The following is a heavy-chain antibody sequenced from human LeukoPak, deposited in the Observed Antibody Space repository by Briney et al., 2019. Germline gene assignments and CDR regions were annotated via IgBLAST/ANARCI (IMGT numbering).Heavy chain of an antibody. V-gene: IGHV1-46*01. CDR1: GYTFTSYY. CDR2: INPSGGST. J-gene: IGHJ4*02. D-gene: IGHD3-10*01. CDR3: ARDLGYYGSGSSSSRDY. Sequence: EASVKVSCKASGYTFTSYYMHWVRQAPGQGLEWMGIINPSGGSTSYAQKFQGRVTMTRDTSTSTVYMELSSLRSEDTAVYYCARDLGYYGSGSSSSRDYWGQGTLVTVSS.